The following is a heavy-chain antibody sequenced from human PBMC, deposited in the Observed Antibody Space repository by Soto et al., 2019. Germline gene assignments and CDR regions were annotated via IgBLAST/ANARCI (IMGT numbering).Heavy chain of an antibody. CDR1: GFSFISYG. J-gene: IGHJ6*02. D-gene: IGHD1-1*01. Sequence: PWGSLRLSCAASGFSFISYGIGCVRLSPLKGLEWVAATTYDGGIKHYVDSVKGRFTISRDNSKNTLYLQMNSLRVEDTATYYCAGALENPYFYYGLNVWGQGTTVTVSS. V-gene: IGHV3-30*03. CDR2: TTYDGGIK. CDR3: AGALENPYFYYGLNV.